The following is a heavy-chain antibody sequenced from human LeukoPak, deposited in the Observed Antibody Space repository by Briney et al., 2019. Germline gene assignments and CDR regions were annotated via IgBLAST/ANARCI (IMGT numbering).Heavy chain of an antibody. CDR1: GFTFDDCA. V-gene: IGHV3-9*01. CDR3: AKGYYDFWSGPFY. J-gene: IGHJ4*02. D-gene: IGHD3-3*01. CDR2: ISWNGGSI. Sequence: PGRSLRLYCAASGFTFDDCAMHWVRQAPGKGLEWVSGISWNGGSIGYADSVRGRFTISRDNAKNSLYLQMNSLRAEDTALYYCAKGYYDFWSGPFYWGQGTLVTVSS.